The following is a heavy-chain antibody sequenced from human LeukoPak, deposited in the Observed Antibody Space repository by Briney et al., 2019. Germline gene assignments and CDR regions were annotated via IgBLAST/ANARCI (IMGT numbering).Heavy chain of an antibody. CDR2: INHSGST. CDR3: GRDVGYCSSTSSYAGILDY. CDR1: GGSFSGYY. J-gene: IGHJ4*02. D-gene: IGHD2-2*01. Sequence: SETLSLTCAVYGGSFSGYYWSWVRQPPGKGLEWIGEINHSGSTNYNPSLTSRVPISVDTSKNQFSLKLSSVAAADTAVYYCGRDVGYCSSTSSYAGILDYWGQGTLVTVSS. V-gene: IGHV4-34*01.